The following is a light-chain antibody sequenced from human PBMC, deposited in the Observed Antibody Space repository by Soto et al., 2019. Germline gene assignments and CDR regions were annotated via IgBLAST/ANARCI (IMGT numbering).Light chain of an antibody. CDR2: GAS. V-gene: IGKV3-15*01. J-gene: IGKJ3*01. Sequence: EIVMTQSPATLSVSPGERATLSCRASQSVSSNLAWYQQKFGQAPRLLINGASTRATGVPARFSGSGSGTEFTLTITSLQSEDSAVYFCQQYNDWPFTFGPGTKVDVK. CDR1: QSVSSN. CDR3: QQYNDWPFT.